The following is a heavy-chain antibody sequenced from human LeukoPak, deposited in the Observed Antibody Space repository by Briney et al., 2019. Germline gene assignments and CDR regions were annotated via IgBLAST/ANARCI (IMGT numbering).Heavy chain of an antibody. V-gene: IGHV1-8*02. CDR2: MNPNSGNT. CDR3: ARGLYCGGDCQGFDY. Sequence: ASVKVSCKASGYTFTSYGISWVRQATGQGLEWMGWMNPNSGNTGYAQKFQGRVTMTRNTSISTAYMELSSLRSEDTAVYYCARGLYCGGDCQGFDYWGQGTLVTVSS. D-gene: IGHD2-21*02. J-gene: IGHJ4*02. CDR1: GYTFTSYG.